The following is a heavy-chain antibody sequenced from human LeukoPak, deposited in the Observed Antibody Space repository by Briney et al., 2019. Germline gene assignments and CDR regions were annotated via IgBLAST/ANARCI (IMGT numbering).Heavy chain of an antibody. CDR1: GFTFSSYW. CDR2: IKQDGSEK. Sequence: GGSLRLSCAASGFTFSSYWMSWVRQAPGKGLEWVANIKQDGSEKYYVDSVKGRFTISRDNAKNSLYLQMNSLRAEDTAVYYCASPQLRFLEWLLYEGAFDYRGQGTLVTVSS. V-gene: IGHV3-7*01. J-gene: IGHJ4*02. D-gene: IGHD3-3*01. CDR3: ASPQLRFLEWLLYEGAFDY.